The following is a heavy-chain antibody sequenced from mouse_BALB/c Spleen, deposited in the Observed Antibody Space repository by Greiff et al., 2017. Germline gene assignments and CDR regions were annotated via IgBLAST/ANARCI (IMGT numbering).Heavy chain of an antibody. CDR2: ISSGGSYT. Sequence: EVKLMESGGDLVKPGGSLKLSCAASGFTFSSYGMSWVRQTPDKRLEWVATISSGGSYTYYPDSVKGRFTISSDNAKNNLYLQMSSLKSEDTAMYYCASYGNPYYYAMDYWGQGTSVTVSS. CDR3: ASYGNPYYYAMDY. CDR1: GFTFSSYG. J-gene: IGHJ4*01. D-gene: IGHD2-1*01. V-gene: IGHV5-6*01.